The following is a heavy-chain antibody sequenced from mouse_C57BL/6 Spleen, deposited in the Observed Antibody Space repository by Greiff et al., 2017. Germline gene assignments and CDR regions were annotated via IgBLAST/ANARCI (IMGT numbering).Heavy chain of an antibody. V-gene: IGHV1-54*01. CDR1: GYAFTNYL. J-gene: IGHJ4*01. CDR2: INPGSGGT. CDR3: ASGSTNWGYAMDY. Sequence: QVHVKQSGAELVRPGTSVKVSCKASGYAFTNYLIEWVKQRPGQGLECIGVINPGSGGTNYNDKFKGKATRTADKYSSTAYMQLSSLAYEDSAVYFCASGSTNWGYAMDYWGKGTSVTVSS. D-gene: IGHD1-1*01.